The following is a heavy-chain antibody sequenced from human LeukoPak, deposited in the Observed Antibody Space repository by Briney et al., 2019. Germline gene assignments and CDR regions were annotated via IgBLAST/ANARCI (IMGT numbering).Heavy chain of an antibody. CDR1: GYTFTSYG. CDR2: IGAYNGNT. D-gene: IGHD3-22*01. Sequence: EASVKVSCKASGYTFTSYGISWVRQAPGQGLEWMGWIGAYNGNTNYAQKLQGRVTMTTDTSTSTAYMELRSLRSDDTAVYYCAREGAVYYDSSGPWFDPWGQGTLVTVSS. V-gene: IGHV1-18*01. J-gene: IGHJ5*02. CDR3: AREGAVYYDSSGPWFDP.